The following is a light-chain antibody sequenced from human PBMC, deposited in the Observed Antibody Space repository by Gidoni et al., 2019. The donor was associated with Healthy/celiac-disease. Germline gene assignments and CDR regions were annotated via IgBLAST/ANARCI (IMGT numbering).Light chain of an antibody. J-gene: IGLJ2*01. CDR3: QAWDSSVV. CDR2: QDS. V-gene: IGLV3-1*01. CDR1: GDKY. Sequence: GDKYACWYQQKPGQSPVLVIYQDSKRPSGIPERFSGSNSGNTATLTISGTQAMDEADYYCQAWDSSVVFGGGTTLTVL.